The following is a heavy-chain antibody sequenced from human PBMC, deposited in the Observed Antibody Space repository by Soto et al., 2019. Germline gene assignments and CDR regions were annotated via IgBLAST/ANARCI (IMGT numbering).Heavy chain of an antibody. CDR2: FDPEDGET. D-gene: IGHD2-15*01. Sequence: ASVKVSWKVSGYTLTELSMHWVRQAPGKGLEWMGGFDPEDGETIYAQKFQGRVTMTEDTSTDTAYMELSSLRSEDTAVYYCATAGYCSGGSCTVYYGMDVWGQGTTVTVSS. CDR1: GYTLTELS. CDR3: ATAGYCSGGSCTVYYGMDV. V-gene: IGHV1-24*01. J-gene: IGHJ6*02.